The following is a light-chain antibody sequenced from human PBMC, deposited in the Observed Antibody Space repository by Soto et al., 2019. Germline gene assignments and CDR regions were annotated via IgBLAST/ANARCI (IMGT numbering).Light chain of an antibody. J-gene: IGKJ4*01. V-gene: IGKV3-20*01. CDR2: GTS. CDR1: QSVSSY. CDR3: QQYGSAPALT. Sequence: EIVLPQSPATLSLSPGDRSTLSCRASQSVSSYLAWYQQKPGQAPRLLIYGTSTRATGVPARFSGSGSGTDFTLTISRLEPEDFAVYYCQQYGSAPALTFGGGTKV.